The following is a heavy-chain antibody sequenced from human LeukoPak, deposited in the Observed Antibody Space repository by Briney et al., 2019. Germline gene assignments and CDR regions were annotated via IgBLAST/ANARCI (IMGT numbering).Heavy chain of an antibody. J-gene: IGHJ4*02. CDR2: INPNSGGT. CDR1: GYTFTGYY. V-gene: IGHV1-2*02. Sequence: ASVKVSCKASGYTFTGYYMHWVRQAPGQGLEWMGWINPNSGGTNYAQKFQGRVTMTRDTSISTAYMELSRLRSDDTAVYYCARGLHIVVVTATAIDYWGQGTLVTVSS. D-gene: IGHD2-21*02. CDR3: ARGLHIVVVTATAIDY.